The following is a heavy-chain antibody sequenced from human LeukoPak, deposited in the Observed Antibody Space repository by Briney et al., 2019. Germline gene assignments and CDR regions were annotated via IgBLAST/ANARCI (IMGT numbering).Heavy chain of an antibody. CDR2: INPNSGGT. J-gene: IGHJ4*02. CDR3: ARDYDYAWGSLDY. D-gene: IGHD3-16*01. Sequence: GASVKVSCKASGYTFTGFYLHWVRQAPGQGLEWIGWINPNSGGTNFAQKFQGRVTMTRYTSISTAYMEVSRLRPDDTAVYYCARDYDYAWGSLDYWGQGTLVTVSS. V-gene: IGHV1-2*02. CDR1: GYTFTGFY.